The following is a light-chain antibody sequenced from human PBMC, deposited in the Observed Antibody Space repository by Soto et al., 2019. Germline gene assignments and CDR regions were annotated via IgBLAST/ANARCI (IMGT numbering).Light chain of an antibody. Sequence: QSVLTQPASVSGSPGQSITISCTGTSSDVGGYNYVSWYQHHPGKAPKLLIYDVTNRPSGVSNRFSGPKSGNTASLTISGLQAVDEADYYCTSYVTTSPYVVFGGGTKLTVL. J-gene: IGLJ3*02. CDR1: SSDVGGYNY. V-gene: IGLV2-14*03. CDR3: TSYVTTSPYVV. CDR2: DVT.